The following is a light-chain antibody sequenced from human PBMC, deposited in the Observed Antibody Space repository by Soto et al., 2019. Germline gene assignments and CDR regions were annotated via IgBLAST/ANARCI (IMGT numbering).Light chain of an antibody. J-gene: IGLJ1*01. CDR2: KDD. Sequence: QSVLTQTPSASGTPGQRVTISCSGSNSNIESNYVYWYQQFPRTAPKLLIYKDDQRPSGVPDRFSGSKSGASVSLAISGLQAGDEADYYCSSYTSSSTYVFGTGTKVTVL. V-gene: IGLV1-47*01. CDR3: SSYTSSSTYV. CDR1: NSNIESNY.